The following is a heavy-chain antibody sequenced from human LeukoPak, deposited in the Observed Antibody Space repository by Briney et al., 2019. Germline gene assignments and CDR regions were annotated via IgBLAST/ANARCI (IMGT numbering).Heavy chain of an antibody. CDR1: GYTFTGYY. CDR2: INPNSGGT. J-gene: IGHJ5*02. V-gene: IGHV1-2*06. Sequence: ASVKVSCKASGYTFTGYYMHWVRQAPGQGLEWMGRINPNSGGTNYAQKFQGRVTMTRDTSISTAYMELSRLSSDDTAVYYWARDRRTMVRGVIGFRFDAWGQGTLVTVSS. CDR3: ARDRRTMVRGVIGFRFDA. D-gene: IGHD3-10*01.